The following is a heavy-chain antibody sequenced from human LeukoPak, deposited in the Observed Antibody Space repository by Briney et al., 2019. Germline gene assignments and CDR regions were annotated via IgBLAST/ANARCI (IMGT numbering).Heavy chain of an antibody. Sequence: GASVKVSCKASGGTFSSYAISWVRQAPGQGLEWMGWISAYNGNTNYAQKLQGRVTMTTDTSTSTAYMELRSLRSDDTAVYYCARDIRRYSSGWFLGDYWGQGTLVTVSS. V-gene: IGHV1-18*01. CDR2: ISAYNGNT. J-gene: IGHJ4*02. CDR1: GGTFSSYA. CDR3: ARDIRRYSSGWFLGDY. D-gene: IGHD6-19*01.